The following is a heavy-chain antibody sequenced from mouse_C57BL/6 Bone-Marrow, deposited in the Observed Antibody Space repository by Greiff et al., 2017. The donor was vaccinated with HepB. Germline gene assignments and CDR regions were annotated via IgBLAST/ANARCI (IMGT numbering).Heavy chain of an antibody. Sequence: VKLQQPGAELVKPGASVKLSCKASGYTFTSYWMHWVKQRPGQGLEWIGMIHPNSGSTNYNEKFKSKATLTVDKSSSTAYMQLSSLTSEDSAVYYCARGSSGYYAYWGQGTLVTVSA. CDR1: GYTFTSYW. J-gene: IGHJ3*01. CDR2: IHPNSGST. CDR3: ARGSSGYYAY. V-gene: IGHV1-64*01. D-gene: IGHD3-2*02.